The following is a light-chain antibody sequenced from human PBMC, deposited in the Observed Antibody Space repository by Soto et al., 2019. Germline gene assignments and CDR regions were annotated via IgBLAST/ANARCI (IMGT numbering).Light chain of an antibody. V-gene: IGLV2-14*03. Sequence: QSVLTHPASVSGSPGQSITISCTGSSNDVGAFNYVSWYRHSPGEAPKVLIRGVSIRPSGVSIRFSASKSANTASLTISGLQAEDEALYYCSSYTTSNTWVFGGGTKVTVL. J-gene: IGLJ3*02. CDR3: SSYTTSNTWV. CDR1: SNDVGAFNY. CDR2: GVS.